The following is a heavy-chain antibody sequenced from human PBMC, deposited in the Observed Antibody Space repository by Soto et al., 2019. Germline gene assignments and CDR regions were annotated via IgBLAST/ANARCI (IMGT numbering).Heavy chain of an antibody. Sequence: GGSLRLSCAASGLTFTSYSMNWVRQAPGKGLEWVSFIHSSSSTIYYADSVKGRFTISRDNAKNSLYLQMNGLRDEDTAVYYCTRDRGYTYGFDFWGQGALVTVS. CDR1: GLTFTSYS. CDR2: IHSSSSTI. V-gene: IGHV3-48*02. CDR3: TRDRGYTYGFDF. D-gene: IGHD5-18*01. J-gene: IGHJ4*02.